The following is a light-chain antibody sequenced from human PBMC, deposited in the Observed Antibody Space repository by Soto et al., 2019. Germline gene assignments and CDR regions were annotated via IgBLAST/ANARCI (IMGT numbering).Light chain of an antibody. CDR2: NTS. CDR1: TGAVTSGHY. Sequence: QAVVTQEPSLTVSPGGTVTLTCGSSTGAVTSGHYPYWFQQKPGQAPRTLVYNTSDKHSWAPARFSGSLLGGKAALTLSGAQPEDEAEYYCLLSYSGARVFGAGTK. V-gene: IGLV7-46*01. J-gene: IGLJ3*02. CDR3: LLSYSGARV.